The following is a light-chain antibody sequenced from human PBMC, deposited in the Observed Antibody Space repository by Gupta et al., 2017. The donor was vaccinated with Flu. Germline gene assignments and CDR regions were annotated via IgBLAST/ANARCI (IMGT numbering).Light chain of an antibody. CDR3: NSYAGNTEV. CDR2: EVS. V-gene: IGLV2-8*01. Sequence: QSALTQPPSASGSPGQSVTISCTGTSSDVGGYNYVSWYQQHPAPALIVCMYEVSKRPSAVPDCFSGSKSATTVSMTVSELQAEDDYYYYSNSYAGNTEVFGTGTKLTVL. CDR1: SSDVGGYNY. J-gene: IGLJ1*01.